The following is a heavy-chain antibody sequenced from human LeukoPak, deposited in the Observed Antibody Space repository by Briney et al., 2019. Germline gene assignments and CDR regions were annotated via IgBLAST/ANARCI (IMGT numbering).Heavy chain of an antibody. CDR3: ARALQPGVYAFDI. CDR2: IYYSGST. D-gene: IGHD6-13*01. CDR1: GGSISSYY. Sequence: PSETLSLTCTVSGGSISSYYWSWIRQPPGKDLDGIGYIYYSGSTNYNPSLKSRVTISVDTSKNQFSLKLSSVTAADTAVYYCARALQPGVYAFDIWGQGTMVTVSS. V-gene: IGHV4-59*01. J-gene: IGHJ3*02.